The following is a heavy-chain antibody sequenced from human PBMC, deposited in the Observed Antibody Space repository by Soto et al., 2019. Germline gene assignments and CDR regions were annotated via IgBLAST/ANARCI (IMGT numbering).Heavy chain of an antibody. CDR2: INAYTGNT. V-gene: IGHV1-18*01. Sequence: QVQLVQSGAEVQRPGASVKVSCKASGYTFTSYGITWVRQAPGQGLEWMGWINAYTGNTKYAQKFQGRVTMTTDTSTSTAYMELRSLRSDDTAVYYGARVKSVGGGIFYFDYGGQGTLVTVSS. CDR1: GYTFTSYG. D-gene: IGHD3-16*01. CDR3: ARVKSVGGGIFYFDY. J-gene: IGHJ4*02.